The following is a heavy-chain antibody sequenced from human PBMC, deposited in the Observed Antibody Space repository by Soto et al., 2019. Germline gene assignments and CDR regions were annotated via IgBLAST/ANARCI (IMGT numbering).Heavy chain of an antibody. CDR3: ARDELYCTNGVCYSSFYFDY. J-gene: IGHJ4*02. CDR1: GYTFTSYG. V-gene: IGHV1-18*04. Sequence: GASVKVSCKASGYTFTSYGIYWVRQSPGQGPEWMGWISTYNGNTNYAQKLQGRVTMTTDTSTSTAYMELRSLRSDDTAVYYCARDELYCTNGVCYSSFYFDYWGQGPQVTVS. CDR2: ISTYNGNT. D-gene: IGHD2-8*01.